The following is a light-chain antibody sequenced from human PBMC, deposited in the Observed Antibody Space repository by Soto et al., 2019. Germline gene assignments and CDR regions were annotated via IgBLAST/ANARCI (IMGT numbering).Light chain of an antibody. CDR3: LQYDKWPPWK. J-gene: IGKJ1*01. CDR2: GAS. Sequence: ERVMTQSPGTLSVSPVERATLSCRSSQSVGSNLAWYQQKPGQAPRLLIYGASTRATGIPVRFSGSGSGTEFTLTIDSLQSEDFAVYYCLQYDKWPPWKFGQGTKVDIK. CDR1: QSVGSN. V-gene: IGKV3-15*01.